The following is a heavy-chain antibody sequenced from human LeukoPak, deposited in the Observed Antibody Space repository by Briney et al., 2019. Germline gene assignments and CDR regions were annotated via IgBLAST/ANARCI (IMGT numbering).Heavy chain of an antibody. J-gene: IGHJ4*02. Sequence: PGGSLRLSCAVSGVTFDDYGMHWVRQTPGQGLGWVSLISGDGSSTYYADSVKGRFTISRDNSKNSLYLQMNSLRTEDTALYYCAKDIGRYSPYYFDYWGQGTLVTVPS. CDR1: GVTFDDYG. CDR3: AKDIGRYSPYYFDY. CDR2: ISGDGSST. D-gene: IGHD2-15*01. V-gene: IGHV3-43*02.